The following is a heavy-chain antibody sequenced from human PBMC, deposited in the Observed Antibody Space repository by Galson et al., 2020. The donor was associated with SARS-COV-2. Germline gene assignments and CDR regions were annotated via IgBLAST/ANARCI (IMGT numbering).Heavy chain of an antibody. CDR2: ISSSGSYT. CDR3: ARNGRDCSGGICYGAEYFQY. J-gene: IGHJ1*01. V-gene: IGHV3-11*06. CDR1: GFTFSDYY. D-gene: IGHD2-15*01. Sequence: SCAASGFTFSDYYMSWVRQAPGKGLEWVSYISSSGSYTNYADSVKGRFTISRDNAKNSLYLRMNSLRGEDTALYFCARNGRDCSGGICYGAEYFQYWGQGTLVDVSS.